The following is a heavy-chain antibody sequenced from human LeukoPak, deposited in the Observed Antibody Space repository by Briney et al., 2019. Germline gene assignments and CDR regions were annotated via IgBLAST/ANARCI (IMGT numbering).Heavy chain of an antibody. CDR3: AFSRYYLQGSYYYMDV. J-gene: IGHJ6*03. CDR2: IIPIFGTA. V-gene: IGHV1-69*13. Sequence: SVKVSCKASGGTFSSYAISWVRQAPGQGLEWMGGIIPIFGTANYAQKFQGRVTITADESTSTAYMELSSLRSEDTAVYYCAFSRYYLQGSYYYMDVWGKGTTVTVSS. CDR1: GGTFSSYA. D-gene: IGHD2/OR15-2a*01.